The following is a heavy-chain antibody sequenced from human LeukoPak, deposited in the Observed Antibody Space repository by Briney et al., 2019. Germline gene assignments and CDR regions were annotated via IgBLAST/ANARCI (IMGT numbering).Heavy chain of an antibody. Sequence: GGSLRLSCAGSGGFTFSNAWMNWVRQAPGKGLEWVGRIKSIPDGGTIDYAAAVKGRFTISRDDSKSIAYLQMNSLKTEDTAVYYCTRARGYGDYGWFDPWGQGTLVTVSS. D-gene: IGHD4-17*01. V-gene: IGHV3-15*01. CDR2: IKSIPDGGTI. J-gene: IGHJ5*02. CDR3: TRARGYGDYGWFDP. CDR1: GGFTFSNAW.